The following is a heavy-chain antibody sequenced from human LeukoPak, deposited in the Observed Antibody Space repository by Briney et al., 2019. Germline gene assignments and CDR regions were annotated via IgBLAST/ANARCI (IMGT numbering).Heavy chain of an antibody. D-gene: IGHD4/OR15-4a*01. V-gene: IGHV3-48*01. Sequence: PGGSLRLSCALSGVTFSIYSMDGVRDAPGGGVGWVSYITSSSSTIYSADSVKGRSPISRANAKNSLYLQMNSLRAEATAVYYCARDRTMGEFDFWGQGTPVTVSS. CDR1: GVTFSIYS. CDR2: ITSSSSTI. CDR3: ARDRTMGEFDF. J-gene: IGHJ4*02.